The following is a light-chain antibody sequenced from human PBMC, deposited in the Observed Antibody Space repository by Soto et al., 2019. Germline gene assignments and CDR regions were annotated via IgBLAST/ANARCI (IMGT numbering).Light chain of an antibody. V-gene: IGKV1-39*01. J-gene: IGKJ1*01. CDR2: AAS. Sequence: SSLCRAAGGGGTITSRASQSISSYLNWYQQKPGKATKLLIYAASSLQSGVPFSFRARGSGPDCSPISGILQTDASDTDLCQHYYSTPPTFGQGTKVDIK. CDR1: QSISSY. CDR3: QHYYSTPPT.